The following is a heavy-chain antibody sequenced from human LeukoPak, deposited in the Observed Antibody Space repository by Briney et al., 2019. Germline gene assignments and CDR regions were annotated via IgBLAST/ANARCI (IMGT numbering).Heavy chain of an antibody. V-gene: IGHV1-69*13. CDR3: ARGGGSSWYSLWAEDYYYYMDV. Sequence: GASVKVSCKASGGTFGSYAISWVRQAPGQGLEWMGGIIPIFGTANYAQKFQGRVTITADESTSTAYVELSSLRSEDTAVYYCARGGGSSWYSLWAEDYYYYMDVWGKGTTVTISS. CDR2: IIPIFGTA. D-gene: IGHD6-13*01. CDR1: GGTFGSYA. J-gene: IGHJ6*03.